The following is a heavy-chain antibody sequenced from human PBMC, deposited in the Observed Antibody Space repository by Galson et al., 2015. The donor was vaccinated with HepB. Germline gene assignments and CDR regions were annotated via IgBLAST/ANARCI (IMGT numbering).Heavy chain of an antibody. CDR2: IKQDGSEK. CDR1: GFTFGSYW. D-gene: IGHD3-22*01. CDR3: ARRGGRYYYDTSEYPHAFDY. V-gene: IGHV3-7*03. Sequence: SLRLSCAASGFTFGSYWMSWVRQAPGKGLEWVANIKQDGSEKSYVDSVKGRFTISRDNAKNSLYLQMSSRRAEDTAIYYCARRGGRYYYDTSEYPHAFDYWGQGTLVTVSS. J-gene: IGHJ4*02.